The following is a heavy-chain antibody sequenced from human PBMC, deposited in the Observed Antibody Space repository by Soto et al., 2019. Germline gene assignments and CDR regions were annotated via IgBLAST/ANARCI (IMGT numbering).Heavy chain of an antibody. J-gene: IGHJ3*02. Sequence: QVQLVESGGGVVQPGRSLTLSCAASGFKFSSYGMHWVRQAPGKGLEWVAVIYSDGRDEYYADSVKGRFTISRDNSKNTLYLQMNTLRSEDTAVYYCVTDRGPFKIWGQGTMVTVSS. CDR3: VTDRGPFKI. CDR1: GFKFSSYG. V-gene: IGHV3-33*01. CDR2: IYSDGRDE.